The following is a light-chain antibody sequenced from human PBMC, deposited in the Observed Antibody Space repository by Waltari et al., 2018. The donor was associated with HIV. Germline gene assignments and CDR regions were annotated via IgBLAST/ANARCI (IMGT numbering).Light chain of an antibody. CDR1: SSDVGGYHY. CDR3: CSYAGSSTVV. V-gene: IGLV2-23*02. J-gene: IGLJ2*01. Sequence: QSALTQPASVSGSPGQSITISCTGTSSDVGGYHYVSWYQQHPGKAPKLMIYDVRKRPSGVSNRFSGSKSGNTASLTISGLQAEDEADYYCCSYAGSSTVVFGGGTKLTVL. CDR2: DVR.